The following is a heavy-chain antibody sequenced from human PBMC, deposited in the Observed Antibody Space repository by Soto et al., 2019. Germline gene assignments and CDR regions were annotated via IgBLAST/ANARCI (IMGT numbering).Heavy chain of an antibody. Sequence: SETLSLTCAVSGYSISSGYYWGWIRQPPGKGLEWIGSIYNSGSTYYTPSLKSRVTISVDTSKNQFSLKLSSVTAADTAVYYCARDSGNYGNYYYYGMDVWGQGTTVTVSS. J-gene: IGHJ6*02. CDR2: IYNSGST. CDR3: ARDSGNYGNYYYYGMDV. V-gene: IGHV4-38-2*02. CDR1: GYSISSGYY. D-gene: IGHD1-7*01.